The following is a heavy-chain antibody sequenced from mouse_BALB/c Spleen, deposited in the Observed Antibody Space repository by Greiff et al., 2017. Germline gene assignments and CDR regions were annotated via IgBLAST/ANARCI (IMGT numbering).Heavy chain of an antibody. V-gene: IGHV5-17*02. D-gene: IGHD2-4*01. CDR2: ISSGSSTI. CDR1: GFTFSSFG. CDR3: ARSGYDYENWYFDV. J-gene: IGHJ1*01. Sequence: EVKLVESGGGLVQPGGSRKLSCAASGFTFSSFGMHWVRQAPEKGLEWVAYISSGSSTIYYADTVKGRFTISRDNPKNTLFLQMTSLRSEDTAMYYCARSGYDYENWYFDVWGAGTTVTVSS.